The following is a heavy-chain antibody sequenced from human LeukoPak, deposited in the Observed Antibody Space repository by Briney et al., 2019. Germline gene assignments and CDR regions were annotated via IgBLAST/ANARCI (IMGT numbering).Heavy chain of an antibody. Sequence: GGSLRLSCAASGFTVSRNYMSWVRQAPGKGLEWVSVICSGGTTYYADSVKGRFTISRDNSKNTLYLQMNSLRAEDTAVYYCAGHFDSATNYWGQGTLVTVSS. CDR3: AGHFDSATNY. D-gene: IGHD2-21*01. J-gene: IGHJ4*02. CDR2: ICSGGTT. CDR1: GFTVSRNY. V-gene: IGHV3-66*04.